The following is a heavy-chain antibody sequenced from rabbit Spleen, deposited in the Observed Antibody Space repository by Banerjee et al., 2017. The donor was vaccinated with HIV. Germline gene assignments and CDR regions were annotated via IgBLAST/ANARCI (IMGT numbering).Heavy chain of an antibody. CDR3: ARDADSSSRYYFDL. V-gene: IGHV1S40*01. CDR2: IDTGSGTT. J-gene: IGHJ4*01. D-gene: IGHD8-1*01. Sequence: QSLEESGGDLVKPGASLTLTCKASGFSFSSDDYMCWVRQAPGKGLELIACIDTGSGTTYYATWAKGRFTISRASSTTVTLQMTSLTAADTAIYFCARDADSSSRYYFDLWGPGTLVTVS. CDR1: GFSFSSDDY.